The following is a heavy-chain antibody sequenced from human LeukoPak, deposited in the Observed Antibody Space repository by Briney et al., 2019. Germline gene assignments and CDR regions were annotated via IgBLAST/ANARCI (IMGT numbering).Heavy chain of an antibody. CDR2: ISGSGGST. CDR1: GFTFSSYG. V-gene: IGHV3-23*01. Sequence: GGTLRLSCAASGFTFSSYGMSWVRQAPGKGLEWVSAISGSGGSTYYADSVKGRFTISRDNAKNSLYLQMNSLRAEDTAVYCAREMGGYPFDYWGQGTLVTVPS. CDR3: AREMGGYPFDY. J-gene: IGHJ4*02. D-gene: IGHD5-12*01.